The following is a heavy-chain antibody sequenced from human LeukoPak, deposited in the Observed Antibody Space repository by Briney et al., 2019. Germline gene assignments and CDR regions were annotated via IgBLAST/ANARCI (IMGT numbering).Heavy chain of an antibody. V-gene: IGHV5-51*01. Sequence: GEXXKISCKGAGYSFASSWIGWVRQMPGKGLEWMGIIYPDDSDTRYSPYFEGQITISVDKYISTAYLKWRRLEGSGTAVYYCARHGHCTNGVCYSNYYYHMDVWGKGTTVTVSS. CDR3: ARHGHCTNGVCYSNYYYHMDV. CDR2: IYPDDSDT. J-gene: IGHJ6*03. D-gene: IGHD2-8*01. CDR1: GYSFASSW.